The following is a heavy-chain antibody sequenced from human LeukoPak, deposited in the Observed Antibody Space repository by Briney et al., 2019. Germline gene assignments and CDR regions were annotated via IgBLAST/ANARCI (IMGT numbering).Heavy chain of an antibody. CDR2: IYPGDSDT. V-gene: IGHV5-51*01. J-gene: IGHJ4*02. D-gene: IGHD3-22*01. CDR1: GYRFTSYW. Sequence: GGSLKISCKGSGYRFTSYWIGWGRQMPGKGLEWMGIIYPGDSDTRYSPSFQGQVTISADKSISTAYLQWSSLKASDTAMYYCARQFSTYYYDSSGYLFDYWGQGTLVTVSS. CDR3: ARQFSTYYYDSSGYLFDY.